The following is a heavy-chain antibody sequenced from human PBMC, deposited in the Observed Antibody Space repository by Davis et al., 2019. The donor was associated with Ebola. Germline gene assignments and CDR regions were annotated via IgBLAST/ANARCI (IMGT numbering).Heavy chain of an antibody. V-gene: IGHV1-18*01. Sequence: DSVKVSCKASGYTFNSYGMRWVRQAPGQGLEWMGWISAYNGHTNYAQKFQGRVTMTTDTSTSTAYMEVRSLRSNDTAVYYCARDFSIASAGTVDYWGQGTLVTVSS. CDR3: ARDFSIASAGTVDY. J-gene: IGHJ4*02. D-gene: IGHD6-13*01. CDR1: GYTFNSYG. CDR2: ISAYNGHT.